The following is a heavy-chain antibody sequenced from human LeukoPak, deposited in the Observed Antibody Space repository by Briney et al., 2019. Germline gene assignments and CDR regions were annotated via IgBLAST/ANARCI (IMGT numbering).Heavy chain of an antibody. D-gene: IGHD3-22*01. CDR2: ISAYNGNT. CDR1: GYTFTSYG. J-gene: IGHJ4*02. V-gene: IGHV1-18*01. CDR3: ARDPLNYYDSSGYYLGY. Sequence: ASVKVSCKASGYTFTSYGISWVRQAPGQGLEWMGWISAYNGNTNYAQKLQGRVTMTTDTSTSTAYMELRSLRSDDTAVYYCARDPLNYYDSSGYYLGYWGQGTLVTVSS.